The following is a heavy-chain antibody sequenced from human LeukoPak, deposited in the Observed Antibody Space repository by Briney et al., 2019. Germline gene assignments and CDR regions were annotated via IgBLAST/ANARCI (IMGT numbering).Heavy chain of an antibody. CDR2: ISGSGGST. Sequence: GGSLRLSCAASGFTFSSYAMSWVSQAPGKVLGWVSAISGSGGSTYYADSVKGRFTISGDNSKNTLYLQMNSLRAEDTAVYYCAKSSNIVIDYWGQGTLVTVSS. D-gene: IGHD3-16*02. V-gene: IGHV3-23*01. CDR1: GFTFSSYA. CDR3: AKSSNIVIDY. J-gene: IGHJ4*02.